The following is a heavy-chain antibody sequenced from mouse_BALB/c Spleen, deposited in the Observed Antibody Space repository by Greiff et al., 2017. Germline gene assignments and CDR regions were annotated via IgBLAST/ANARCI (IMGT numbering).Heavy chain of an antibody. CDR2: ISDGGSYT. D-gene: IGHD4-1*01. J-gene: IGHJ2*01. Sequence: EVMLVESGGGLVKPGGSLKLSCAASGFTFSDYYMYWVRQTPEKRLEWVATISDGGSYTYYPDSVKGRFTISRDNAKNNLYLQMSSLKSEDTAMYYCARGETGTYYFDYWGQGTTLTVSS. V-gene: IGHV5-4*02. CDR3: ARGETGTYYFDY. CDR1: GFTFSDYY.